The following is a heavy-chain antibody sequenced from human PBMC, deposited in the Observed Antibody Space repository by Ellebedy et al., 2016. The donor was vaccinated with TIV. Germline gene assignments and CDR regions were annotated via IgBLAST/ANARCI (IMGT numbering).Heavy chain of an antibody. Sequence: ASVKVSCKASGYTFTSYDISWVRQAPGQGLEWMGWISRYHGNTLYAQKFQGRVTMTTDTSTNTAYMELRSLRSADTAMYYCARASGWYLVDFWGQGTLVTVSS. D-gene: IGHD6-19*01. CDR3: ARASGWYLVDF. J-gene: IGHJ4*02. CDR1: GYTFTSYD. V-gene: IGHV1-18*04. CDR2: ISRYHGNT.